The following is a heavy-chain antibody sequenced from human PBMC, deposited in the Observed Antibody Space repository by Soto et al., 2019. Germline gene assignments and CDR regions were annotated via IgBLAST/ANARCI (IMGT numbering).Heavy chain of an antibody. V-gene: IGHV1-69*13. J-gene: IGHJ6*02. CDR2: IIPIFGTA. D-gene: IGHD5-18*01. Sequence: SVKVSCKACGCTFSSYAISWVRQAPGQGREWMGGIIPIFGTANYAQKFQGRVTITADESTSTAYMELSSLRSEDTAVYYCAGVPLDTAMVDYYYYGMAVGGHGTT. CDR1: GCTFSSYA. CDR3: AGVPLDTAMVDYYYYGMAV.